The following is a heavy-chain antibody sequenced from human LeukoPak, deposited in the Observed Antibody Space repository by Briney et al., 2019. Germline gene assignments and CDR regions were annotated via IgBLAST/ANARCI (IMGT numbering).Heavy chain of an antibody. CDR1: GFTFSSYA. V-gene: IGHV3-23*01. Sequence: GGSLRLSCAASGFTFSSYAMSWVRQAPGKGLEWVSAISGSGGSTYYADSVKGRFTISRDNSKNTLYLQMNCLRAEDTAVYYCAKEWESNYYYYYMDVWGKGTTVTVSS. D-gene: IGHD1-26*01. CDR2: ISGSGGST. CDR3: AKEWESNYYYYYMDV. J-gene: IGHJ6*03.